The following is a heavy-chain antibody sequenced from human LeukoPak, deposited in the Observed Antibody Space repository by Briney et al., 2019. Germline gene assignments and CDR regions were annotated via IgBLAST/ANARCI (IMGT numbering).Heavy chain of an antibody. D-gene: IGHD4-17*01. CDR3: ARDLVTVTKGFDI. CDR1: DDSFSSHY. Sequence: SETLSLTCAVSDDSFSSHYWTWIRQPPGKGLEWIGYISYIGCTNYNPSLKSRVTISIDTSKNQLSLKLSSVTAADTAVYYCARDLVTVTKGFDIWGQGTMVSVS. V-gene: IGHV4-59*11. CDR2: ISYIGCT. J-gene: IGHJ3*02.